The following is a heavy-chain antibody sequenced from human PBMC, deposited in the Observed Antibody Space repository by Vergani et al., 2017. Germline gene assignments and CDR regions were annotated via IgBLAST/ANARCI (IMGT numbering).Heavy chain of an antibody. V-gene: IGHV4-34*01. D-gene: IGHD4-17*01. CDR2: INHSGST. CDR1: GGSFSGYY. J-gene: IGHJ5*02. CDR3: ARVGAQTTVTTNSFNWFDP. Sequence: QVQLQQWGAGLLKPSETLSLTCAVYGGSFSGYYWSWIRQPPRKGLEWIGEINHSGSTNYNPSLKIRVTISVDTSKNQFSLKLSAVAAADTAVYYCARVGAQTTVTTNSFNWFDPWGQGTLVTVSS.